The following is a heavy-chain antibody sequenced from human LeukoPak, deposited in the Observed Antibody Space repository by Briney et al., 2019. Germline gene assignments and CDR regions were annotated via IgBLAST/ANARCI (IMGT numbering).Heavy chain of an antibody. V-gene: IGHV5-51*01. CDR3: GRHVVDSSGDYLYFYYMDV. J-gene: IGHJ6*03. D-gene: IGHD3-22*01. CDR2: ISPGDSDT. Sequence: GESLKISCKGSGYSFTNYWIGWVPQMPGKGLEWMGIISPGDSDTRYSPSFQGQVTISADKSISPAYLQWSSLKASDTAMYYCGRHVVDSSGDYLYFYYMDVWGKGTTVTVSS. CDR1: GYSFTNYW.